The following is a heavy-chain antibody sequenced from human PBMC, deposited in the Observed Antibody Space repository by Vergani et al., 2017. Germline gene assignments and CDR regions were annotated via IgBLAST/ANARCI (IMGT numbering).Heavy chain of an antibody. D-gene: IGHD2-8*01. CDR3: ARVKTETNGHLYYYYYMDV. Sequence: QVQLQQWVGGLLKPSETLSLTCVVNGGSFTSYHWTWIRQSPGEGLEWVGDIDHTGRPDYNPSLKSRLTMSVDKSRNQFPLTLNSVTATDTAIYFCARVKTETNGHLYYYYYMDVWVEGTAVTVS. CDR1: GGSFTSYH. J-gene: IGHJ6*03. V-gene: IGHV4-34*01. CDR2: IDHTGRP.